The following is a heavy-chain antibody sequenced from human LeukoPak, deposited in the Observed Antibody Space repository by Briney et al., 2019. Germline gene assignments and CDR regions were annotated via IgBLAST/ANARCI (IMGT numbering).Heavy chain of an antibody. CDR3: ARGGYDFWSGYSGHPSFDY. CDR2: INHSGST. J-gene: IGHJ4*02. CDR1: GGSFSGYY. Sequence: SETLSLTCAVYGGSFSGYYWSWIRQPPGKGLEWIGEINHSGSTNYNPSLKSRVTISVDTSKNQFSLKLSSVTAADTAVYYCARGGYDFWSGYSGHPSFDYWGQGTLVTVSS. D-gene: IGHD3-3*01. V-gene: IGHV4-34*01.